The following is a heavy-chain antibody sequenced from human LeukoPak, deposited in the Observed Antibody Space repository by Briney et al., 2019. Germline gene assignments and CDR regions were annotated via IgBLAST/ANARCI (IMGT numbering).Heavy chain of an antibody. V-gene: IGHV1-46*01. J-gene: IGHJ3*02. CDR1: GCTFISYY. Sequence: ASVKVSCKASGCTFISYYMHWVRQAPGQGLEWMGIINPSGGSTSYAQKFQGRGTMTRDMSTSTVYMELSSLRSEDTAVYYCAREQQQDGFDIWGRGTMVTVSS. D-gene: IGHD6-13*01. CDR2: INPSGGST. CDR3: AREQQQDGFDI.